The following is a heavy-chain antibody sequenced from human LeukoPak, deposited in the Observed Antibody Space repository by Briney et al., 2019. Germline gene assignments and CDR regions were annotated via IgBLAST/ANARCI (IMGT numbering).Heavy chain of an antibody. CDR3: AKDQPFKWRDRDILTGYYDY. Sequence: QSGGSLKLSCAASGFTFSSYTMYWFRQAPGKGLEWVAFIRYDGSNKYYADSVKGRFTISRDNSKNTLFLQMDSLRVEDTAVYYCAKDQPFKWRDRDILTGYYDYWGQGTLVTVSS. J-gene: IGHJ4*02. CDR1: GFTFSSYT. V-gene: IGHV3-30*02. CDR2: IRYDGSNK. D-gene: IGHD3-9*01.